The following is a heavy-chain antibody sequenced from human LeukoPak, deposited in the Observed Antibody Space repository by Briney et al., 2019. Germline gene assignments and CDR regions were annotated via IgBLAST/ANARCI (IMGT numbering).Heavy chain of an antibody. CDR2: IKQDGSEK. V-gene: IGHV3-7*05. CDR1: GFTFSSNW. J-gene: IGHJ4*02. D-gene: IGHD3-22*01. CDR3: ARDHDTAPFDF. Sequence: GPSLRLSCAASGFTFSSNWMSWVRQAPGKGLEWVANIKQDGSEKYYVDSVKGRFTISRDNTKNSLSLQMNSLRAEDTAVYYCARDHDTAPFDFWGQGTLVTVSS.